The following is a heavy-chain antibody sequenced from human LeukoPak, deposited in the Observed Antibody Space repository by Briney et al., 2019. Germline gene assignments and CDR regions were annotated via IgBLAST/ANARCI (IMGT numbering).Heavy chain of an antibody. CDR2: INPNSGGT. CDR1: GSTFTGYY. J-gene: IGHJ5*02. CDR3: ARGEYMWYSSSWGFDP. V-gene: IGHV1-2*02. D-gene: IGHD6-13*01. Sequence: ASVKVSCKASGSTFTGYYMHWVRQAPGQGLEWMGWINPNSGGTNYAQKFQGRVTMTRDTSISTAYMELSRLRSDDTAVYYCARGEYMWYSSSWGFDPWGQGTLVTVSS.